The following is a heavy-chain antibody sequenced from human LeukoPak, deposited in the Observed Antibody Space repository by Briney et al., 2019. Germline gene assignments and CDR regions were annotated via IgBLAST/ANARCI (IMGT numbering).Heavy chain of an antibody. CDR2: IYYSGST. D-gene: IGHD3-10*01. Sequence: SETLSRTCTVSGGSISSGGYYWSWIRQHPGKGLEWIGYIYYSGSTYYNPSLKSRVTISVDTSKNQFSLKLSSVTAADTAVYYCARDYYGSGSYFDYWGQGTLVTVSS. V-gene: IGHV4-31*03. J-gene: IGHJ4*02. CDR3: ARDYYGSGSYFDY. CDR1: GGSISSGGYY.